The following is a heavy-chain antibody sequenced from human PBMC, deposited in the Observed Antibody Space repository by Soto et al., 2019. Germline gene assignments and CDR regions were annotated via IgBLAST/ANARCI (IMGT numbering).Heavy chain of an antibody. CDR1: GYTFTSYD. Sequence: ASVKVSCKASGYTFTSYDINWVRQATGQGLEWMGWMNPNSGNTGYAQKFQGRVTMTRNTSISTAYMELSSLRSEDTAVYYCARGPVRLEQLVLGYWGQGTLVTVPS. CDR3: ARGPVRLEQLVLGY. D-gene: IGHD6-13*01. V-gene: IGHV1-8*01. J-gene: IGHJ4*02. CDR2: MNPNSGNT.